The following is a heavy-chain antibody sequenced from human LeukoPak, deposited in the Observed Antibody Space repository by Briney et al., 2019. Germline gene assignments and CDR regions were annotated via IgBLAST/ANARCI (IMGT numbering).Heavy chain of an antibody. J-gene: IGHJ4*02. CDR3: ASLVGTYSSSSGVDY. V-gene: IGHV1-2*02. CDR2: INPNSGGT. Sequence: ASVKVSCKASGYTFTGYYMHWERQAPGQGLEWMGWINPNSGGTNYAQKFQGRVTMTRDTSISTAYMELSRLRSDDTAVYYCASLVGTYSSSSGVDYWGQGTLVTVSS. CDR1: GYTFTGYY. D-gene: IGHD6-6*01.